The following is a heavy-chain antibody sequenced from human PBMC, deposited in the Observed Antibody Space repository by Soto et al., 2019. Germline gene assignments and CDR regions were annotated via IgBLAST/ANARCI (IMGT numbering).Heavy chain of an antibody. J-gene: IGHJ4*02. V-gene: IGHV3-43D*04. D-gene: IGHD5-18*01. CDR2: ISWDGGST. Sequence: GGSLRLSCAASGFTFDDYAMHWVRQAPGKGLEWVSLISWDGGSTYYADSVKGRFTISRDNSKNSLYLQMNSLRAEDTALYYCAKDSSYGHRGFDYWGQGTLVTVSS. CDR3: AKDSSYGHRGFDY. CDR1: GFTFDDYA.